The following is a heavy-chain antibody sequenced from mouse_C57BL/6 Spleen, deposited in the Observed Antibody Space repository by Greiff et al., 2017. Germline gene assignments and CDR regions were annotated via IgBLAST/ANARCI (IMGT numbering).Heavy chain of an antibody. CDR1: GYTFTGYW. V-gene: IGHV1-9*01. CDR2: ILPGSGST. D-gene: IGHD2-14*01. Sequence: QVQLKQSGAELMKPGASVKLSCKATGYTFTGYWIEWVKQRPGHGLEWIGEILPGSGSTNYNEKFKGKATFTADTSYNTAYMQLNSLTTKDSAIYYCARFGTGDYFDYRGQGTTLTVSS. J-gene: IGHJ2*01. CDR3: ARFGTGDYFDY.